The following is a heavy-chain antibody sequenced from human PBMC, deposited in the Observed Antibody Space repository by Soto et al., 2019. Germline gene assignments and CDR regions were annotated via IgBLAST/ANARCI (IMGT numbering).Heavy chain of an antibody. J-gene: IGHJ6*02. CDR3: ARDKGMNYYDSSGYPYYYYYYGMDV. Sequence: SETLSLTCTVSGGSISSGGYYWSWIRQHPGKGLEWIGYIYYSGSTYYNPSLKSRVTISVDTSKNQFSLKLSSVTAADTAVYYCARDKGMNYYDSSGYPYYYYYYGMDVWGQGTTVTVSS. D-gene: IGHD3-22*01. V-gene: IGHV4-31*03. CDR1: GGSISSGGYY. CDR2: IYYSGST.